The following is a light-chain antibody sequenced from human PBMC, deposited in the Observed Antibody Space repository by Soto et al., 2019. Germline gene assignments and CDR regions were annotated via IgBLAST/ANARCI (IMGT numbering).Light chain of an antibody. CDR1: SSNIGAGYD. Sequence: HSVLTQPPSVSGAPGQRVTISCAGSSSNIGAGYDVHWYQHLPGAAPRLLIYTNNIRPSGVPDRFSGSKSGTSASLAIDGIQAEDEADYYRQSYDSSLSGYVVFGGGTKVTVL. CDR3: QSYDSSLSGYVV. CDR2: TNN. J-gene: IGLJ2*01. V-gene: IGLV1-40*01.